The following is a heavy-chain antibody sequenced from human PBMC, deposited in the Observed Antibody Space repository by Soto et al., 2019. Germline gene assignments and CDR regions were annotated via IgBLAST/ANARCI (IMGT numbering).Heavy chain of an antibody. D-gene: IGHD4-17*01. CDR2: ISSSSSYI. CDR3: ARNVADYGDTHDAFDI. CDR1: GFTFSSYS. V-gene: IGHV3-21*01. Sequence: PGGSLRLSCAASGFTFSSYSMNWVRQAPGKGLEWVSSISSSSSYIYYADSVKGRFTISRDNAKNSLYLQMNSLRAEDTAVYYCARNVADYGDTHDAFDIWGQGTMVTVSS. J-gene: IGHJ3*02.